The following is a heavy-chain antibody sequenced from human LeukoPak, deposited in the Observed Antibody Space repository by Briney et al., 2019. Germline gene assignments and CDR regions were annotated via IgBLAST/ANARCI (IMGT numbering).Heavy chain of an antibody. D-gene: IGHD2-15*01. CDR3: ARDSRDIVVVVAANDYNWFDP. V-gene: IGHV3-21*01. J-gene: IGHJ5*02. Sequence: GGSLKLSCAASGFTFSGSAVHWVRQAPGKGLEWVSSISSSSSYIYYADSVKGRFTISRDNAKNSLYLQMNSLRAEDTAVYYCARDSRDIVVVVAANDYNWFDPWGQGTLVTVSS. CDR2: ISSSSSYI. CDR1: GFTFSGSA.